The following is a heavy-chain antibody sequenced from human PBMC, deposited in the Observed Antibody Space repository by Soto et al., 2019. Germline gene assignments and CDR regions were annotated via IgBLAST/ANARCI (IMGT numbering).Heavy chain of an antibody. D-gene: IGHD6-6*01. CDR1: GGSISSYY. CDR3: ASYSSSSEAYAFDI. CDR2: IYYSGST. V-gene: IGHV4-59*01. Sequence: SETLSLTCTVSGGSISSYYWSWIRQPPGKGLEWIGYIYYSGSTNYNPSLKSRVTISVDTSKNQFSLKLSSVTAADTAVYYCASYSSSSEAYAFDIWGQGTMVTVSS. J-gene: IGHJ3*02.